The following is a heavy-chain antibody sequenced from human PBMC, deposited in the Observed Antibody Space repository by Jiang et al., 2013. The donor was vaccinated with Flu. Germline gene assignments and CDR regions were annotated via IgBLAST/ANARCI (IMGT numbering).Heavy chain of an antibody. CDR1: GYSISSGYY. Sequence: PGLVKPSETLSLTCVVSGYSISSGYYWGWIRQPPGKGLEWIGSIYHSGSTYYNPSLKSRVTISVDTSKNQFSLKLSSVTAADTAVYYCAGPTVTTYIDYWGQGTLVTVSS. J-gene: IGHJ4*02. CDR3: AGPTVTTYIDY. V-gene: IGHV4-38-2*01. D-gene: IGHD4-17*01. CDR2: IYHSGST.